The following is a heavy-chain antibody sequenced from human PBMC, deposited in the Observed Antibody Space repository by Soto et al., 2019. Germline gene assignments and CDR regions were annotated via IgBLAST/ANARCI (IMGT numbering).Heavy chain of an antibody. CDR3: AREGRAQNWIDP. CDR2: IYHSGGT. Sequence: TLSLTCSISGGSITSGGYSLNCIRQPPGKGLELIGNIYHSGGTYYNPSLKSRVTLSVDTSKNQFSLKLDSVTAADTAVYYCAREGRAQNWIDPWGQGTLVTVSS. J-gene: IGHJ5*02. CDR1: GGSITSGGYS. V-gene: IGHV4-30-2*01.